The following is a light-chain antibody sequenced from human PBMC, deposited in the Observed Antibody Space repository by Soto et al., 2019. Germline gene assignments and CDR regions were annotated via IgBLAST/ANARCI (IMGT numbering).Light chain of an antibody. CDR3: APWDDSLSGPWV. Sequence: QSVLTQPPSASGTPGQRVTISSSGSISNVGNNYVYWFKQLPGTAPKLLIYSNNQRPSGVPDRFYGSKSGTSASLAISGLRSEDEADYYCAPWDDSLSGPWVFGGRTKLTVL. CDR1: ISNVGNNY. CDR2: SNN. V-gene: IGLV1-47*02. J-gene: IGLJ3*02.